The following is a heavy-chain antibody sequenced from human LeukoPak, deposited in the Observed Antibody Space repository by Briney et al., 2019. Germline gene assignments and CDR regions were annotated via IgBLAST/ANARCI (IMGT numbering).Heavy chain of an antibody. CDR3: ARGTGDPAYFDY. CDR1: GYTFSDYW. Sequence: GESLKISCRVSGYTFSDYWIGWVRQLPGKGLDWMGIIYPYNSETRYNPSFQGQVTISADKSISTAYLQWSSLKASDTAMYYCARGTGDPAYFDYWGQGTLDTVSS. V-gene: IGHV5-51*01. J-gene: IGHJ4*02. CDR2: IYPYNSET. D-gene: IGHD7-27*01.